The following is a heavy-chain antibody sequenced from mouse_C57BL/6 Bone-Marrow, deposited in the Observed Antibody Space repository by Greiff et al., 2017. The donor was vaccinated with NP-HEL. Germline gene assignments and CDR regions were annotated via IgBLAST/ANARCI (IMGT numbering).Heavy chain of an antibody. CDR1: GYTFTSYW. Sequence: QVQLQQPGAELVKPGASVKMSCKASGYTFTSYWITWVKQRPGQGLEWIGDIYPGSGSTNYNVKFKSKATLTVDTSSSTAYLQLSSLTSEDSAVYYCARELLTYYGSSHWYFDVWGTGTTVTVSS. J-gene: IGHJ1*03. D-gene: IGHD1-1*01. CDR2: IYPGSGST. V-gene: IGHV1-55*01. CDR3: ARELLTYYGSSHWYFDV.